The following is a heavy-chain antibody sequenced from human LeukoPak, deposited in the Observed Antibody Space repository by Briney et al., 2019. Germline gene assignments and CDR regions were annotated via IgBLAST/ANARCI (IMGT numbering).Heavy chain of an antibody. CDR3: TRSGYYFRRLDHHYMDV. Sequence: SETLSLTCTVSGGSISSSTYYWGWISQSPGKGLEWIGSIYYSGSTYYNPSLKSRLTISVDTSKNQFSLKLSSVTAADTAVYYCTRSGYYFRRLDHHYMDVWGKGTTITVSS. J-gene: IGHJ6*03. CDR1: GGSISSSTYY. V-gene: IGHV4-39*01. CDR2: IYYSGST. D-gene: IGHD3-3*01.